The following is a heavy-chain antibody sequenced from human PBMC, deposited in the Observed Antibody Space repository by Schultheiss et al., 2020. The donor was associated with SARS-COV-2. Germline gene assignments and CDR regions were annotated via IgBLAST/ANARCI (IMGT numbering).Heavy chain of an antibody. J-gene: IGHJ6*02. CDR3: ARDGRESGDGAAGYYYYYYGMDV. CDR1: GFTFSTYW. Sequence: GGSLRLSCAASGFTFSTYWMTWVRQAPGKGLEWVSVIYSGGSTYYADSVKGRFTISRDNSKNTLYLQMNSLRAEDTAVYYCARDGRESGDGAAGYYYYYYGMDVWGQGTTVTVSS. CDR2: IYSGGST. D-gene: IGHD6-13*01. V-gene: IGHV3-66*01.